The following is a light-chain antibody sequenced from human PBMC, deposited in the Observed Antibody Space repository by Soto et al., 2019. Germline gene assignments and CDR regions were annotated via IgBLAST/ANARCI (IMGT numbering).Light chain of an antibody. V-gene: IGLV4-69*01. J-gene: IGLJ3*02. Sequence: QAVVTQSPSASASLGASVKLTCTLSSGHSHYAIAWHQQQPERGPRFLMKLNSDGSHSKGDGIPDRFSGSSSGAERYLTISSLQSEDEADYFCQTWGTGIVFGGGTKLTVL. CDR2: LNSDGSH. CDR1: SGHSHYA. CDR3: QTWGTGIV.